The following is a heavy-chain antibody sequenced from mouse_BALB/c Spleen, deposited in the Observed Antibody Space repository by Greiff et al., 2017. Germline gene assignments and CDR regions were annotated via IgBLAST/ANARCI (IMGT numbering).Heavy chain of an antibody. Sequence: VQLKESGPSLVKPSQTLSLTCSVTGDSITSGYWNWIRKFPGNKLEYMGYISYSGSTYYNPSLKSRISITRDTSKNQYYLQLNSVTTEDTATYYCARFDYDGYPDAMDYWGQGTSVTVSS. CDR2: ISYSGST. CDR3: ARFDYDGYPDAMDY. D-gene: IGHD2-3*01. CDR1: GDSITSGY. J-gene: IGHJ4*01. V-gene: IGHV3-8*02.